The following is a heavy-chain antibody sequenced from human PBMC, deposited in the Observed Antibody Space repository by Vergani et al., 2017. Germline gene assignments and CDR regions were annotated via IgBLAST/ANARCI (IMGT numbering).Heavy chain of an antibody. V-gene: IGHV3-21*05. CDR3: ARGSLFDY. CDR1: GFTFSSYS. J-gene: IGHJ4*02. Sequence: VQLVESGGGVVQPGRSLRLSCAASGFTFSSYSMNWVRQAPGKGLEWVSYISSSSSYIYYADSVKGRFTISRDNAKNSLYLQMNSLRAEDTAVYYCARGSLFDYWGQGTLVTVSS. CDR2: ISSSSSYI.